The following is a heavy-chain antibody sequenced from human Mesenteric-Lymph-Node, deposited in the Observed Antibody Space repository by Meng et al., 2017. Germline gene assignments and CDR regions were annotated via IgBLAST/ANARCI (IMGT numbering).Heavy chain of an antibody. CDR3: ARSGYSSSRYFDS. Sequence: GGSLRLSCAASGFTFSSYWMSWVRQAPGKGLEGVANIKQDGSEKNYVDPVKGRFTISRDNAKSSLYLQMSSLRAEDTTVYYCARSGYSSSRYFDSWGPGTLVTVSS. V-gene: IGHV3-7*01. D-gene: IGHD6-13*01. CDR2: IKQDGSEK. CDR1: GFTFSSYW. J-gene: IGHJ4*02.